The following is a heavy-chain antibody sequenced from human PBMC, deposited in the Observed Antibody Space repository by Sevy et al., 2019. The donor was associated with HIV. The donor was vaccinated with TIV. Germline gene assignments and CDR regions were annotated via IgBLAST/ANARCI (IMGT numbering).Heavy chain of an antibody. V-gene: IGHV4-61*01. CDR1: GGSVSSGSYY. J-gene: IGHJ4*02. CDR2: IYYSGST. Sequence: SETLSLTCTVSGGSVSSGSYYWSWIRQPPGKGLEWIGYIYYSGSTNYNPSLKSRVTISVDTSKNQFSLKLRSVTAADTAVYYCARELTYYDILTGYSPGYYFDYWGQGTLVTVSS. CDR3: ARELTYYDILTGYSPGYYFDY. D-gene: IGHD3-9*01.